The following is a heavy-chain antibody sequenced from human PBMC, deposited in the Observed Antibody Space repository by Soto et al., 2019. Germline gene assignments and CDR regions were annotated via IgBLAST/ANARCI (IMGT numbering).Heavy chain of an antibody. CDR1: GGSISSYY. D-gene: IGHD6-6*01. CDR3: ARERQLAEFDYYFDY. J-gene: IGHJ4*02. CDR2: IYYSGST. Sequence: SETLSLTCTVSGGSISSYYWSWIRQPPGKGLEWIGYIYYSGSTNYNPSLKSRVTISVDTSKNQFSLKLSSVTAADTAVYYCARERQLAEFDYYFDYWGQGTLVTVSS. V-gene: IGHV4-59*01.